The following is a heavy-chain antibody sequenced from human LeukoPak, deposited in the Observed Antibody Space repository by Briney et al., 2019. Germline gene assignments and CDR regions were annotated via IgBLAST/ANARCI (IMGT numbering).Heavy chain of an antibody. V-gene: IGHV4-61*02. D-gene: IGHD6-13*01. CDR2: IYTSGST. CDR3: ARGGEAAAAWYFDL. Sequence: SETLSLTCTVSGGSISSGSYYWSWIRQPAGKGLEWIGRIYTSGSTNYNPSLKSRVTISVDTSKNQFSLKLSSVTAADTAVYYCARGGEAAAAWYFDLWGRGTLVTVSS. CDR1: GGSISSGSYY. J-gene: IGHJ2*01.